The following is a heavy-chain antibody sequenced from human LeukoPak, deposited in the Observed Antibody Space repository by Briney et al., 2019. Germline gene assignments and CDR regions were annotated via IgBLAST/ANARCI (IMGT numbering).Heavy chain of an antibody. V-gene: IGHV4-59*01. D-gene: IGHD3-3*01. J-gene: IGHJ4*02. CDR1: GGSISSYY. CDR3: ARGYDWSLFDY. CDR2: IYYSGST. Sequence: PSETLSLTCTVSGGSISSYYWSWIRQPPGKGLEWIGYIYYSGSTNYNPSLKSRVTISVDTSKNQFSLKLSSVTAADTAVYYCARGYDWSLFDYWGQGTLVTVSS.